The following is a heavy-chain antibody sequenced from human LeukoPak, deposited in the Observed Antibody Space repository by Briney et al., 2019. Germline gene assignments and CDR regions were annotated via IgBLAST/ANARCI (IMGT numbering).Heavy chain of an antibody. D-gene: IGHD3-22*01. CDR1: GGSISSSSYY. Sequence: SETLSLTCTVSGGSISSSSYYWGWIRQPPGKGLEWIGSIYYSGSTYYNPSLKSRVTISVDTSKNQFSLKLSSVTAADTAVYYCARGTVVVPPHLVGAFDIWGQGTMVTVSS. CDR2: IYYSGST. V-gene: IGHV4-39*07. J-gene: IGHJ3*02. CDR3: ARGTVVVPPHLVGAFDI.